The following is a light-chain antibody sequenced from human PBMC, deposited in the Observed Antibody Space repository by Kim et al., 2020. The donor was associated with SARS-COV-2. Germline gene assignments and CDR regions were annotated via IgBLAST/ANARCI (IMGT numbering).Light chain of an antibody. CDR3: QQSYNTPWT. J-gene: IGKJ1*01. V-gene: IGKV1-39*01. CDR1: QIMSKY. Sequence: ASVGDRVIITCRESQIMSKYLNWYQQKAGEAPKLLIYAASTLQTGLPSRFSGSGSGTDFTLTINSLQPEDFATYYCQQSYNTPWTFGQATKVDIK. CDR2: AAS.